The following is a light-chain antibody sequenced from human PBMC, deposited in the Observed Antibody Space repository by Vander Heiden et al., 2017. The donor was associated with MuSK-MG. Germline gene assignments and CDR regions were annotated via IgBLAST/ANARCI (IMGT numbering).Light chain of an antibody. Sequence: DIQRKQCHSSLSEAVGDRVTITCRASQSISSYLNWYQQKPGKAPKLLIYAASSLQSGVPSRFSGSGSGTDFTLTISSLQPEDFATYYCQQRDSTPWTFGQGTKVEIK. V-gene: IGKV1-39*01. CDR1: QSISSY. CDR2: AAS. CDR3: QQRDSTPWT. J-gene: IGKJ1*01.